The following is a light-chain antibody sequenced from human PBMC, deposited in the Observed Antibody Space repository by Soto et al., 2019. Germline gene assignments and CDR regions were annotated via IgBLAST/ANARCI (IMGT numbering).Light chain of an antibody. Sequence: EIVLTQSPGTLSLSPGERATLSCRASQSVPSNFLAWYKQKPGQAPILVIYGVSRRATGIPDRFSGSGSGTDFTLTISRLEPEDFAVYYCQQYDSSWTFGQGTKVESK. J-gene: IGKJ1*01. CDR2: GVS. CDR3: QQYDSSWT. V-gene: IGKV3-20*01. CDR1: QSVPSNF.